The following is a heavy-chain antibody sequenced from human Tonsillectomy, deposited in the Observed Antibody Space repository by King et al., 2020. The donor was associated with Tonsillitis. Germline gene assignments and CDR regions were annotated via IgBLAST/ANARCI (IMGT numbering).Heavy chain of an antibody. J-gene: IGHJ4*02. CDR2: ISYRGST. CDR1: GDSISSSSYY. V-gene: IGHV4-39*01. Sequence: QLQESGPGLVKPSETLSLTCTVSGDSISSSSYYWGWIRQPPGKGLDWIGSISYRGSTYYNPSLKSRVTISVDTSKNQFSLKLSSMTAADTAVYYCVGGSYYVAEAGYWGQGTLVTVSS. D-gene: IGHD1-26*01. CDR3: VGGSYYVAEAGY.